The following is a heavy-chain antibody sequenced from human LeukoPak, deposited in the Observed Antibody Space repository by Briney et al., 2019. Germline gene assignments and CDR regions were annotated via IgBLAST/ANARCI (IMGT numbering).Heavy chain of an antibody. CDR1: GFTFDDYA. CDR3: VKDRRGSSHDAFDI. Sequence: GGSLRLSCAASGFTFDDYAMHWVRQAPGKGLEWVSGISWNSGSIGYVDSVKGRFNISRDNAKNSLYLQMNSLRAEDMALYYCVKDRRGSSHDAFDIWGQGTMVTVSS. D-gene: IGHD1-26*01. V-gene: IGHV3-9*03. CDR2: ISWNSGSI. J-gene: IGHJ3*02.